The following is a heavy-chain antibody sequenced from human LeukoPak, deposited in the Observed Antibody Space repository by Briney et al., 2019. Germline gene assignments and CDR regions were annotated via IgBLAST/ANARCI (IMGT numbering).Heavy chain of an antibody. CDR3: AKDERNWNYNLASQTYD. Sequence: GRSLRLSCAASGFTFSNYGMHWVRQAPGKGLEWVSAISGSGVSTYYADSVKGRFTVSRDNSKNTLYLQMSSLRAEDTAVYYCAKDERNWNYNLASQTYDWGQGTLVTVSS. J-gene: IGHJ4*02. D-gene: IGHD1-7*01. CDR2: ISGSGVST. V-gene: IGHV3-23*01. CDR1: GFTFSNYG.